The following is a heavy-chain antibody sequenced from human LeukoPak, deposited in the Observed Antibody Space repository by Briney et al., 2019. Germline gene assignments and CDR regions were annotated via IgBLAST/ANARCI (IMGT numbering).Heavy chain of an antibody. J-gene: IGHJ4*02. CDR1: GYTFSDFY. CDR2: ITPKSGDT. Sequence: ASVKVSCKASGYTFSDFYIHWVRQAPGQGLEYVGWITPKSGDTYSPQRFQGRVTMTRDSSITTAYMELSSLRSEDTAVYYCARVLRSSGWYYWGQGTLVTVSS. CDR3: ARVLRSSGWYY. V-gene: IGHV1-2*02. D-gene: IGHD6-19*01.